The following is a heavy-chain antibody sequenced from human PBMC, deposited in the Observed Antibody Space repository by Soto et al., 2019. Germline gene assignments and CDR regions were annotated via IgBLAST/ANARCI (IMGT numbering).Heavy chain of an antibody. CDR3: VPPGTATTGTGD. J-gene: IGHJ4*02. D-gene: IGHD1-1*01. Sequence: QVQLVESGGGVVQPGRSLRLSCAASGFTFSSYGMHWVRQAPGKGLDWVAVISDDRSDKYYADSVKGRFTISRDNSKNTLYLQMNSLRAEDTAVYYCVPPGTATTGTGDWRQGTLVTVFS. CDR2: ISDDRSDK. V-gene: IGHV3-30*03. CDR1: GFTFSSYG.